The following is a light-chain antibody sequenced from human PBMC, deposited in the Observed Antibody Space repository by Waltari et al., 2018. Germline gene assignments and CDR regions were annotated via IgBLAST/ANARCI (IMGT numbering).Light chain of an antibody. CDR1: QSVSRA. V-gene: IGKV3-20*01. J-gene: IGKJ1*01. CDR2: GAS. Sequence: EIVLTQSPGTLSLSLGERATVSCRASQSVSRALAWYQQKTGQAPSPLIYGASTRATGIPDRFSCSGSGTGFSLTISRLEPDDFAVYYCQHYVRVPVTFGQGTTVEI. CDR3: QHYVRVPVT.